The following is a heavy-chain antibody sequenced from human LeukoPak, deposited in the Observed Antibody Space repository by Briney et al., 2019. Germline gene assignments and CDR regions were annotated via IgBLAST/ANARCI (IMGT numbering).Heavy chain of an antibody. D-gene: IGHD6-19*01. CDR2: IRYDGSNK. V-gene: IGHV3-30*02. CDR1: GFTFSSYG. J-gene: IGHJ4*02. CDR3: AKDTNSSGWYFLDY. Sequence: GGSLRLSCAASGFTFSSYGMHWVRQAPGKGLEWVAFIRYDGSNKYYAGSVKGRFTISRDNSKNTLYLQMNSLRAEDTAVYYCAKDTNSSGWYFLDYWGQGTLVIVSS.